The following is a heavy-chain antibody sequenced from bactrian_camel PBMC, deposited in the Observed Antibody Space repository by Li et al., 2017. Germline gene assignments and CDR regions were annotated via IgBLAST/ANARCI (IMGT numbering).Heavy chain of an antibody. CDR1: GYTYSSYC. V-gene: IGHV3S26*01. D-gene: IGHD1*01. Sequence: QLVESGGGSVQAGGSLRLSCAASGYTYSSYCMGWFRQAPGKEREGVAVIDSDGGTSYVDSVKGRFTISKDNAKNTLYLQMNNLKPSDTAMYYCAAAAGREIPAAQILSAKAYDAWGQGTQVTVS. J-gene: IGHJ4*01. CDR2: IDSDGGT. CDR3: AAAAGREIPAAQILSAKAYDA.